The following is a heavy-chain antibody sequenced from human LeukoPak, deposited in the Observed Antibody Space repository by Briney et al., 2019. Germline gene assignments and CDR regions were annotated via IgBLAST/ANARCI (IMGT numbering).Heavy chain of an antibody. D-gene: IGHD3-10*02. Sequence: GGSLRLSCEASGFTFSSYAMHWVRQAPGKGLEWVAVISYDGSNKYYADSVIGRFTISRDNAKNSLYLQMNSLRAEDTAVYYCAELGITMIGGVWGKGTMVTISS. CDR2: ISYDGSNK. J-gene: IGHJ6*04. V-gene: IGHV3-30*04. CDR3: AELGITMIGGV. CDR1: GFTFSSYA.